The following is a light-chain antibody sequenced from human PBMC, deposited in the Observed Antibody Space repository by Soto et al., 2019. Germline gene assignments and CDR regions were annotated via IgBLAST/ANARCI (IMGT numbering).Light chain of an antibody. Sequence: DIQLTQSPSFLSASVGDRVTITCRASRGISSYLAWYQQKPGKAPKLLIYAASTLHTGVPPRFSGSGSGTEFTLTISSLQPEDFATYYCQQLNSYLITFGQGTRLEIK. J-gene: IGKJ5*01. CDR1: RGISSY. V-gene: IGKV1-9*01. CDR3: QQLNSYLIT. CDR2: AAS.